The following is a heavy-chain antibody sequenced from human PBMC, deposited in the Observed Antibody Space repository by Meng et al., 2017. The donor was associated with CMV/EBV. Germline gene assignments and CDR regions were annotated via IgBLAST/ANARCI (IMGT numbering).Heavy chain of an antibody. D-gene: IGHD3-9*01. Sequence: ASVKVSCNASGYTFTGYYMHWVRQAPGQGLEWMGWINPNSGGTNYAQKFQGRVTMTRDTSISTAYMELSRLRSDDTAVYYCARVLGLRLTGGFDYWGQGTLVTVSS. CDR1: GYTFTGYY. V-gene: IGHV1-2*02. J-gene: IGHJ4*02. CDR3: ARVLGLRLTGGFDY. CDR2: INPNSGGT.